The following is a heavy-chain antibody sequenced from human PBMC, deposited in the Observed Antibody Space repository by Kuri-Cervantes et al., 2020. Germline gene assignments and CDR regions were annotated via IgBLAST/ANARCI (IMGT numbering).Heavy chain of an antibody. D-gene: IGHD3-22*01. CDR2: ISWNSGSI. Sequence: SLKISCAASGFTFDDYAMHWVRQAPGKGLEWVSGISWNSGSIGYADSVKGRFTISRDNAKNPLYLQMNSLRAEDTAVYYCARDLDYDSSSSDAFDIWGKGTMVTVSS. CDR1: GFTFDDYA. V-gene: IGHV3-9*01. CDR3: ARDLDYDSSSSDAFDI. J-gene: IGHJ3*02.